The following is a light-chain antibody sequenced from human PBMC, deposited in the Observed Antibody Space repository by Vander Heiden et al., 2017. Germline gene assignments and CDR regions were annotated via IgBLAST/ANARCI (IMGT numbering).Light chain of an antibody. CDR1: QSVSSN. Sequence: EIVITQSPATLSVSPGERATLSCRASQSVSSNLAWYQQKPGQAPRLLIYGASTRATGIPARFSGSGSGREFTLTISSLQSEDFAVYYCQQYNNWPYTFGQGTKLEIK. CDR2: GAS. CDR3: QQYNNWPYT. J-gene: IGKJ2*01. V-gene: IGKV3-15*01.